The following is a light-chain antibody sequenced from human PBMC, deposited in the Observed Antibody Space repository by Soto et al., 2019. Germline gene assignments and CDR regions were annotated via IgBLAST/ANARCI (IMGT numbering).Light chain of an antibody. CDR2: EVS. J-gene: IGLJ3*02. CDR3: YSYAGNSTWV. CDR1: SSDVGGYNY. V-gene: IGLV2-11*01. Sequence: QSALTQPRSVSGSPGQSVTISCTGTSSDVGGYNYVSWYQHHPGKAPKVMVHEVSNRPSGVPDRFSGSKSGNTASLTISGLQAEDEADYCCYSYAGNSTWVFGGGTKVTVL.